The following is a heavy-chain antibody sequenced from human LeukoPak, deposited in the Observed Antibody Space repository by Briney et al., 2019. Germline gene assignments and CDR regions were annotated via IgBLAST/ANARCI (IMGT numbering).Heavy chain of an antibody. Sequence: SETLSLSCAVYGGSFSGYYWSWLRQPPGKGLEWIGEINHSGSTNYNPSLKSRVTISVDTSKNQFSLKLSSVTAADTAVYYCARGRSVVTMIVVVIRGRGTSFDYWGQGTLVTVSS. D-gene: IGHD3-22*01. J-gene: IGHJ4*02. CDR1: GGSFSGYY. CDR3: ARGRSVVTMIVVVIRGRGTSFDY. CDR2: INHSGST. V-gene: IGHV4-34*01.